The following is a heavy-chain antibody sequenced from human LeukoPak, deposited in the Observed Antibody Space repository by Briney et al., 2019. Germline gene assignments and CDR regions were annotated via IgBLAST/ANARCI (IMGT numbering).Heavy chain of an antibody. CDR3: ARRHRKNWNYGPYYYYYMDV. V-gene: IGHV4-59*01. CDR2: IYYSGST. Sequence: SETLSLTCTVSGGSISSYYRSWIRQPPGKGLEWIGYIYYSGSTNYNPSLKSRAPITVDTSKNQFSLKLSSVTAADTAVYYCARRHRKNWNYGPYYYYYMDVWGKGTTVTVSS. CDR1: GGSISSYY. J-gene: IGHJ6*03. D-gene: IGHD1-7*01.